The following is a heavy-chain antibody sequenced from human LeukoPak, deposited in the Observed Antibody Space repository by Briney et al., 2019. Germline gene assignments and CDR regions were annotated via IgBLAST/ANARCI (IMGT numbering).Heavy chain of an antibody. J-gene: IGHJ5*02. CDR1: SYTFTSYG. V-gene: IGHV1-18*01. D-gene: IGHD6-13*01. CDR2: ISAYNGNT. CDR3: ARLAAAGSAGWFDP. Sequence: ASVKVSCKASSYTFTSYGISWVRQAPGQGLEWMGWISAYNGNTNYAQKLQGRVTMTTDTSTSTAYMELRSLRSDDTAVYYRARLAAAGSAGWFDPWGQGTLVTVSS.